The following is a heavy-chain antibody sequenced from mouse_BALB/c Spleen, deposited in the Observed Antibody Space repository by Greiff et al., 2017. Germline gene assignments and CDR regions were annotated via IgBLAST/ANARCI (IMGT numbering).Heavy chain of an antibody. CDR3: ARVNIYYYGRERYFDY. CDR1: GFTFTDYY. D-gene: IGHD1-1*01. CDR2: IRNKANGYTT. J-gene: IGHJ2*01. Sequence: EVQRVESGGGLVQPGGSLRLSCATSGFTFTDYYMSWVRQPPGKALEWLGFIRNKANGYTTEYSASVKGRFTISRDNSQSILYLQMNTLRAEDSATYYCARVNIYYYGRERYFDYWGQGTTLTVSS. V-gene: IGHV7-3*02.